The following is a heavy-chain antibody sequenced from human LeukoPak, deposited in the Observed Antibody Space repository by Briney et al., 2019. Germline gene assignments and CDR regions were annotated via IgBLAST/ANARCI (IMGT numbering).Heavy chain of an antibody. Sequence: ASVRVSCKASGYSFPNYGINWVRQAPGQGLEWMGWIRPHDGKTSYPQKFRGRVTTTTDVSTNTIYMDLRSLRSDDTAIYYCARDKRDSNPSGNWFPFDFWGQGTLVTVSS. CDR1: GYSFPNYG. CDR3: ARDKRDSNPSGNWFPFDF. J-gene: IGHJ4*02. CDR2: IRPHDGKT. D-gene: IGHD1-1*01. V-gene: IGHV1-18*01.